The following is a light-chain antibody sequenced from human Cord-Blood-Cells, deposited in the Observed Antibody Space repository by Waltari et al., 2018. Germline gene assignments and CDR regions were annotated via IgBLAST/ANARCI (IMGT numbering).Light chain of an antibody. CDR3: MQGTHWPPT. Sequence: DVVMTQSPLSLPVTLGPPASISCTSSQSLVHSAGNTYLNWFQQRPGKSPRRLIYKVSNRDSGVPDRFSGSGSGTDFTLKISRVEAEDVGVYYCMQGTHWPPTFGQGTKVEIK. V-gene: IGKV2-30*02. CDR2: KVS. J-gene: IGKJ1*01. CDR1: QSLVHSAGNTY.